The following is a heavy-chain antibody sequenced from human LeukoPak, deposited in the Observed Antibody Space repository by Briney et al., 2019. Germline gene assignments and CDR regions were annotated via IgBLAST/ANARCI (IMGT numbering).Heavy chain of an antibody. V-gene: IGHV1-2*02. CDR2: INPNSGGT. J-gene: IGHJ6*03. CDR3: ARDQFDGDYNYYYYYMDV. D-gene: IGHD4-17*01. CDR1: GYTFTGYY. Sequence: ASVKVSCKASGYTFTGYYMHWVRQAPGQGLEWMGWINPNSGGTNYAQKFQGRVTMTRDTSISTAYMELSRLRSDDTAVYYCARDQFDGDYNYYYYYMDVWGKGTTVTVSS.